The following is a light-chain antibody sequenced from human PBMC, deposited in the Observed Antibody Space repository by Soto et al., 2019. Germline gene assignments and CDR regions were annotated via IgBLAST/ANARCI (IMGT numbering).Light chain of an antibody. CDR1: QSVSSSY. CDR3: QHYAGGSRIT. V-gene: IGKV3-20*01. J-gene: IGKJ5*01. Sequence: EIVLTQSPGTLSLSPGERATLSCRASQSVSSSYLAWYQQKPGQAPRLLIYGASSRATGIPDRFSGSGSGTGFTPTISRLEPEDFALYYCQHYAGGSRITFGQGTRLEIK. CDR2: GAS.